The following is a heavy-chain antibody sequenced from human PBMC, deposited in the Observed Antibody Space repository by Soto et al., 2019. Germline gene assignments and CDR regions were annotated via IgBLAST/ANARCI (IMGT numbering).Heavy chain of an antibody. CDR1: GASISGFY. CDR2: IYATGTT. Sequence: QVQLQESGPGLVKPSETLSLTCTVSGASISGFYWSWIRKSDGKGLEWIGRIYATGTTDYNPSLKSRVMQSVDTSKEQCSLELRSVTAADTAVYYCVRDGTKTIRNWFDPWGQGISVTVSS. J-gene: IGHJ5*02. CDR3: VRDGTKTIRNWFDP. V-gene: IGHV4-4*07. D-gene: IGHD1-1*01.